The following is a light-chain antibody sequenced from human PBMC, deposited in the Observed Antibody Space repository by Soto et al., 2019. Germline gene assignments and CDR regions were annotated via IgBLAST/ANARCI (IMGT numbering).Light chain of an antibody. CDR3: SSYTSSNTLV. CDR1: SSDIGNYDF. CDR2: EVS. Sequence: QSALTQPASVSGSPGQSITISCTGTSSDIGNYDFVSWYQQVPGTAPKAMIYEVSSRPSGVSDRFSGSKSGNTASLTISGLQAEDEADYYCSSYTSSNTLVFGSGTKLTVL. J-gene: IGLJ1*01. V-gene: IGLV2-14*01.